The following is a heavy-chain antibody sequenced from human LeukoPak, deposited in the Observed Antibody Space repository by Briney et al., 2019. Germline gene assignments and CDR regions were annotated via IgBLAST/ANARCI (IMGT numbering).Heavy chain of an antibody. CDR3: TIYSPHDY. V-gene: IGHV3-15*01. CDR2: IKSKTDGGST. J-gene: IGHJ4*02. Sequence: KPGGSLRLSCAASGYTFTNAWMSWVRQAPGKGLEWVGRIKSKTDGGSTDYAAPVKGRFTISRDDSKNTVYLQMNSLKTEDTAVYYCTIYSPHDYWGQGTLVTVSS. CDR1: GYTFTNAW. D-gene: IGHD4-11*01.